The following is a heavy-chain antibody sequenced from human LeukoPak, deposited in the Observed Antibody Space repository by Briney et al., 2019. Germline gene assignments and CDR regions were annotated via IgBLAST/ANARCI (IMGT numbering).Heavy chain of an antibody. CDR2: ISPSGGST. V-gene: IGHV1-46*03. CDR3: AKGRSDFFAYYYYLDV. Sequence: GASVKVSCKASGYTLTSNYIHWVRQAPGQGLEWMGIISPSGGSTTYAQKFQGRVTMTRDTSTSTVYMELTSLRSEDTAVYYCAKGRSDFFAYYYYLDVWGKGTTVTVSS. CDR1: GYTLTSNY. J-gene: IGHJ6*03. D-gene: IGHD2-21*02.